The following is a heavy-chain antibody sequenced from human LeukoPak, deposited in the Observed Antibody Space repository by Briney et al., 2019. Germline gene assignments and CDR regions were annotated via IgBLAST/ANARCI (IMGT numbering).Heavy chain of an antibody. CDR3: ARDCPYIVATTWIDY. CDR2: ISSSSSYI. CDR1: GFTFSSYN. Sequence: GGSLRLSCAASGFTFSSYNMNWVRQAPGKGLEWVSSISSSSSYIYYADSVKGRFTISRDNAKNSLYLQMNSLRAEDTAVYYCARDCPYIVATTWIDYWGQGTLVTVSS. J-gene: IGHJ4*02. D-gene: IGHD5-12*01. V-gene: IGHV3-21*01.